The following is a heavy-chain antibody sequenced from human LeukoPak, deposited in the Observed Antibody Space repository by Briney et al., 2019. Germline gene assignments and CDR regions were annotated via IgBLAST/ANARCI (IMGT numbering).Heavy chain of an antibody. D-gene: IGHD3-16*02. CDR3: AKDKVMMTYGGVIIGDY. Sequence: GGSLRPSCAASGFAFSSYGMHWVRQAPGKGLEWVAFIRYDGSYRYYSDSVKGRLTISRDNSKNTLFLQMNSLRPEDTAVYYCAKDKVMMTYGGVIIGDYWGLGTLVTVSS. CDR2: IRYDGSYR. V-gene: IGHV3-30*02. J-gene: IGHJ4*02. CDR1: GFAFSSYG.